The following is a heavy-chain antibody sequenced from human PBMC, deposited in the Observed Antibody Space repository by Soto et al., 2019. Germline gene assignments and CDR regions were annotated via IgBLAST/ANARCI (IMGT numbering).Heavy chain of an antibody. D-gene: IGHD3-22*01. CDR3: ARSSGFYYVDY. CDR2: INAGNGHT. CDR1: GYTFTSYA. Sequence: QVQLVQSGAEVKKPGASVKVSCKASGYTFTSYAMHWVRQAPGQRLEWMGWINAGNGHTKYSQKFQXXVTITRDTSASTAYMELTSMSSEDPAVYYCARSSGFYYVDYWGQGTLVTVSS. V-gene: IGHV1-3*01. J-gene: IGHJ4*02.